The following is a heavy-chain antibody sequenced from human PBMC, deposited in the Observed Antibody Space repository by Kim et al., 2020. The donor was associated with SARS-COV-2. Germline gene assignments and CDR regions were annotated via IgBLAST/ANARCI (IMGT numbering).Heavy chain of an antibody. CDR3: SKDTFSGQLGPPAAFDY. J-gene: IGHJ4*02. Sequence: KGRFTISRDNSKNTLYLQMKSLGAEDPAVYYCSKDTFSGQLGPPAAFDYWGQGTLVTVSS. D-gene: IGHD6-6*01. V-gene: IGHV3-23*01.